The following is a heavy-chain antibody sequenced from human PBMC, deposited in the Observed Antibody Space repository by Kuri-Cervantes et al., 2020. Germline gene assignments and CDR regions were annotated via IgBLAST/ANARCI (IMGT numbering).Heavy chain of an antibody. CDR2: ISGGGGST. V-gene: IGHV3-23*01. D-gene: IGHD6-19*01. CDR3: ARDMIAVAGIDY. CDR1: GFTFSSYA. Sequence: GESLKISCAASGFTFSSYAMSWVRQAPGKGLEWVSAISGGGGSTYYADSVKGRFTISRDNAKNSLYLQMNSLRDEDTAVYYCARDMIAVAGIDYWGQGTLVTVSS. J-gene: IGHJ4*02.